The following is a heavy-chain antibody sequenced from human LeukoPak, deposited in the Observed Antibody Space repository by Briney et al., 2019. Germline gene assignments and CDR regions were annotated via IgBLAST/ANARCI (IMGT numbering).Heavy chain of an antibody. CDR1: GVSISSSSYY. D-gene: IGHD2-2*02. J-gene: IGHJ4*02. CDR2: ISSSGSTI. CDR3: ARTPRDCSSTSCYIFDY. V-gene: IGHV3-11*01. Sequence: LSLTCTVSGVSISSSSYYWGWIRQAPGKGLEWVSYISSSGSTIYYADSVKGRFAISRDNAKNSLYLQMNSLRAEDTAVYYCARTPRDCSSTSCYIFDYWGQGTLVTVSS.